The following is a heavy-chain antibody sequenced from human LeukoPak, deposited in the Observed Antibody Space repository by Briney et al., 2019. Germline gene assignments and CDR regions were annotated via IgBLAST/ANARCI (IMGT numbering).Heavy chain of an antibody. CDR3: ATNYAVAGPYYFDY. J-gene: IGHJ4*02. CDR2: IYYSGST. Sequence: SETLSLTCTVSGDSIRSYYWSWIRQPPGEGLEWIGYIYYSGSTNYNPSLKSRVTISLDTSKNQFSLRLTSVTAADTAVYYCATNYAVAGPYYFDYWGQGTLTTVSS. D-gene: IGHD6-19*01. CDR1: GDSIRSYY. V-gene: IGHV4-59*01.